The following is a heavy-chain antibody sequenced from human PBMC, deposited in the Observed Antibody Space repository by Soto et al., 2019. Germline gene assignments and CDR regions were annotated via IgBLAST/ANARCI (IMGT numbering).Heavy chain of an antibody. CDR1: GYTFISYG. CDR2: ISAYNGNT. Sequence: QVQLVQSGAEVKKPGASVKVSCKASGYTFISYGISWVRQAPGQGLEWMGWISAYNGNTNYAQKLQGRVTMTTDTSTSTGYMELRSLISDDTGVYYCARAVGIAAAATGGHWFDPWGLGTLVTVSS. CDR3: ARAVGIAAAATGGHWFDP. J-gene: IGHJ5*02. D-gene: IGHD6-13*01. V-gene: IGHV1-18*01.